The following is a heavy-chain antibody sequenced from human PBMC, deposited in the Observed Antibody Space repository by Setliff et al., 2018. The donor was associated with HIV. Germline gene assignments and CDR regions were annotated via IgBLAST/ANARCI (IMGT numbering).Heavy chain of an antibody. CDR3: AKDRDYGDRGDAFDI. J-gene: IGHJ3*02. D-gene: IGHD4-17*01. CDR2: FIPIFGTA. Sequence: SVKVSCKASGGTFSSYAISWVRQAPGQGLEWMGGFIPIFGTANYAQKFQGRVTITADESTSTAYMELSSLRAEDTAVYYCAKDRDYGDRGDAFDIWGQGTMVTVSS. CDR1: GGTFSSYA. V-gene: IGHV1-69*13.